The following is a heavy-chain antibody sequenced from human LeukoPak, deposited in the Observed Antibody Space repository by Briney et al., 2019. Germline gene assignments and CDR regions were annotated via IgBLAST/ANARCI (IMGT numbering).Heavy chain of an antibody. Sequence: GSLRLSCAASGFTFSNYAMSWVRQAPGKGLEWVSTISSSGVRTYYADSVKGRFTISRDNSKNTLYLQMNSLRAEDTAVYYCAKGRTTMIVVDAFDIWGQGTMVTVSS. CDR1: GFTFSNYA. CDR2: ISSSGVRT. CDR3: AKGRTTMIVVDAFDI. J-gene: IGHJ3*02. V-gene: IGHV3-23*01. D-gene: IGHD3-22*01.